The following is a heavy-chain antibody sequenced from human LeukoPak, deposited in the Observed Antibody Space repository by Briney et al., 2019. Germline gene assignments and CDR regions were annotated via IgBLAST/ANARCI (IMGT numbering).Heavy chain of an antibody. CDR2: IYYSGST. Sequence: SETLSLTCTVSGGSISSSSYYWGWIRQPPGKGLEWIGSIYYSGSTYYNPSLKSRVTISVDTSKNQFSLKLSSVTAADTAVYYCARVGGDSGYDYLKGLGAAHYYYYMDVWGKGTTVTVSS. D-gene: IGHD5-12*01. V-gene: IGHV4-39*07. CDR1: GGSISSSSYY. J-gene: IGHJ6*03. CDR3: ARVGGDSGYDYLKGLGAAHYYYYMDV.